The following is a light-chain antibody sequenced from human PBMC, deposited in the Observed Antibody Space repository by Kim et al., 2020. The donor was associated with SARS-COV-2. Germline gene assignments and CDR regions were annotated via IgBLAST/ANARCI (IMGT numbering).Light chain of an antibody. CDR1: QRVRRY. J-gene: IGKJ5*01. CDR2: DAS. CDR3: QQRSNWPPIT. Sequence: LPPGRRATPSGRASQRVRRYLARYPQKPGQAPRLLIYDASNRATGIPARFSGSGSGTDFTLTISSLEPEDFAVYYCQQRSNWPPITFGQGTRLEIK. V-gene: IGKV3-11*01.